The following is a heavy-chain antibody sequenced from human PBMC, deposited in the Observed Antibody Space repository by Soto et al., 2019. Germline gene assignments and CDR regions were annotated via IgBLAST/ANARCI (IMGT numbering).Heavy chain of an antibody. V-gene: IGHV3-48*01. CDR3: ARDRSVVVPAARPYYFDD. CDR2: ISSSSSTI. D-gene: IGHD2-2*01. CDR1: GFTFSSYS. Sequence: GGSLRLSCAASGFTFSSYSMNWVRQAPGKGLEWVSYISSSSSTIYYADSVKGRFTISRDNAKNLLYLQMNSLRAEDTAVYYSARDRSVVVPAARPYYFDDWGQGTLVTVSS. J-gene: IGHJ4*02.